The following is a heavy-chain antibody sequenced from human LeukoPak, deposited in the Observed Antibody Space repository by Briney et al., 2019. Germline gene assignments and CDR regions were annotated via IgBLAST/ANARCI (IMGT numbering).Heavy chain of an antibody. D-gene: IGHD2/OR15-2a*01. CDR1: GFTFSESW. Sequence: GGSLRLSCAASGFTFSESWMTWVRQVPGQGLEWVAHINHEGGGIQYVDSVKGRFTISRDNAKNSLYLQMNSLRAEDTAVYFCARDLGFSTFDNWGQGTLVTVSS. J-gene: IGHJ4*02. V-gene: IGHV3-7*01. CDR2: INHEGGGI. CDR3: ARDLGFSTFDN.